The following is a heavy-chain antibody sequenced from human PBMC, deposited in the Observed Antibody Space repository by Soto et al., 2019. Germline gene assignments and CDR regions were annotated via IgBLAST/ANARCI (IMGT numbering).Heavy chain of an antibody. J-gene: IGHJ4*02. CDR3: AREGTTLYYFDY. CDR1: GYTFTSSG. CDR2: ISAYNGNT. D-gene: IGHD4-17*01. Sequence: ASVKVSCKASGYTFTSSGISWVRRAPGQGLEWMGWISAYNGNTNYAQKLQGRVTMTTDTSTTTAYMELRNLRSDDTAVYYCAREGTTLYYFDYWGQGTLVTVSS. V-gene: IGHV1-18*01.